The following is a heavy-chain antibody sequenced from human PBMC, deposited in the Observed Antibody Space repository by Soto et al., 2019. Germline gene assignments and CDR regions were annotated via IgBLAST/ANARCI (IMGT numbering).Heavy chain of an antibody. CDR3: ARGYCSSTSCYLDAFDI. D-gene: IGHD2-2*01. CDR2: IKSKTDGGTT. V-gene: IGHV3-15*01. CDR1: GFTFSNAW. Sequence: PGGSLRLSCAASGFTFSNAWMSWVRQAPGKGLEWVGRIKSKTDGGTTDYAAPVKGRFTISRDDSKNTLYLQMNSLRAEDTAVYYCARGYCSSTSCYLDAFDIWGQGTMVTVSS. J-gene: IGHJ3*02.